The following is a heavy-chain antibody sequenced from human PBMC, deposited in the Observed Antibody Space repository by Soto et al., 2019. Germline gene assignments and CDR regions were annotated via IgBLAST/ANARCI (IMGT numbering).Heavy chain of an antibody. J-gene: IGHJ3*01. CDR3: ARVWGGAFDF. D-gene: IGHD3-10*01. Sequence: PSETLSLTCTVSGGSISSYYWSWIRQPPGKGLEWIGYIYYRGSTNYNPSIKSRDTISVDTSKNQFSLKLSSVTAAHPAVYSCARVWGGAFDFWGQGTMVPVSS. V-gene: IGHV4-59*01. CDR1: GGSISSYY. CDR2: IYYRGST.